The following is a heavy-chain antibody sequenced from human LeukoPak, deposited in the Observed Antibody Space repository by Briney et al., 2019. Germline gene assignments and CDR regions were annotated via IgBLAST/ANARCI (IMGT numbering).Heavy chain of an antibody. CDR2: VNWNGGST. V-gene: IGHV3-20*04. CDR3: VRTNWAQWYFDF. D-gene: IGHD7-27*01. Sequence: GGSLRLPCAASGFSFDDYGMSWVRQAPGEGLEWVSGVNWNGGSTAYADFVKGRFTISRDNARNSLNLQMNNLRAEDTAFYYCVRTNWAQWYFDFWGLGTLVTVSS. CDR1: GFSFDDYG. J-gene: IGHJ2*01.